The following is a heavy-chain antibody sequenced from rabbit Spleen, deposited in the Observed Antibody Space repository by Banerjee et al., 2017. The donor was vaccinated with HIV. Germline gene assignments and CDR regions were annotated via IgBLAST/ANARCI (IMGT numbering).Heavy chain of an antibody. Sequence: QEQLVESGGGLVQPEGSLTLTCTASGFSFSNNYVMYWVRQAPGKGLEWIACIDAGSSGSTYYASWAKGRFTITRSTSLNTVTLQMTSLTAADTATYFCARAEYTIGVGGAIYPINLWGPGTLVTVS. D-gene: IGHD1-1*01. CDR1: GFSFSNNYV. J-gene: IGHJ4*01. CDR2: IDAGSSGST. V-gene: IGHV1S45*01. CDR3: ARAEYTIGVGGAIYPINL.